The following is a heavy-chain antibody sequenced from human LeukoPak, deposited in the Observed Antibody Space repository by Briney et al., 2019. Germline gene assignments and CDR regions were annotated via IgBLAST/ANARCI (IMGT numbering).Heavy chain of an antibody. V-gene: IGHV4-4*07. J-gene: IGHJ4*02. CDR2: IYTSGST. Sequence: PSETLSLTCTVSGGSISSYYWSWIRQPPGKGLEWIGRIYTSGSTNYSPSLKSRVTMSVDTSKNQFSLKLSSVTAADTAVYYCAREATGSGSRRFDYWGQGTLVTVSS. CDR3: AREATGSGSRRFDY. D-gene: IGHD3-10*01. CDR1: GGSISSYY.